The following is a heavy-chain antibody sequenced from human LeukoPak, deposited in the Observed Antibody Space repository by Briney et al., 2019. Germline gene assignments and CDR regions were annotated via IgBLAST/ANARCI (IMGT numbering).Heavy chain of an antibody. CDR2: IIPIFGTT. V-gene: IGHV1-69*05. CDR3: ARAGSYYYMDV. CDR1: GGTFSRHA. J-gene: IGHJ6*03. Sequence: SVKVSCKASGGTFSRHAFSWVRQAPGQGLEWMGGIIPIFGTTNYAQKLQGRVTMTTDTSTSTAYMELRSLRSDDTAVYYCARAGSYYYMDVWGKGTTVTVSS.